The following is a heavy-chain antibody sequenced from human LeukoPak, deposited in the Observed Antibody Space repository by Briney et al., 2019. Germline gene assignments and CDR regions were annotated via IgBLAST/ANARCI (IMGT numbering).Heavy chain of an antibody. CDR3: ARDTFGTSRPIEY. V-gene: IGHV1-3*01. J-gene: IGHJ4*02. Sequence: ASVEVSCKASGYTFSSYVMHWVRQAPGQSLEWMGWINAGNGNTEYAQKFQGRVTITRDTSASTAYMELNSLRSEDTAVYYCARDTFGTSRPIEYWGQGTLVTVSS. D-gene: IGHD2/OR15-2a*01. CDR2: INAGNGNT. CDR1: GYTFSSYV.